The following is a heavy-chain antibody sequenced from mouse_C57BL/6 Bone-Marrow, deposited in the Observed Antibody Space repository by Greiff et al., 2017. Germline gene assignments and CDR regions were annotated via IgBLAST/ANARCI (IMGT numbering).Heavy chain of an antibody. CDR1: GYAFTNYL. J-gene: IGHJ4*01. D-gene: IGHD1-1*01. V-gene: IGHV1-54*01. CDR2: INPGSGGT. CDR3: ARSDGSSLYYAMDY. Sequence: VKLMESGAELVRPGTSVKVSCKASGYAFTNYLIEWVKQRPGQGLEWIGVINPGSGGTNYNEKFKGKATLTADKSSSTAYMQLSSLTSEDSAVYFCARSDGSSLYYAMDYWGQGTTVTVSS.